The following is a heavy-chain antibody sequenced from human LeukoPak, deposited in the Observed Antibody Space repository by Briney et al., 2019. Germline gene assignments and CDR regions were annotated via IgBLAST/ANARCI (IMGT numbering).Heavy chain of an antibody. D-gene: IGHD3-10*01. Sequence: ASVKVSCKASGGTFGSYAISWVRQAPGQGLEWMGGIIPIFGTANYAQKFQGRVTITADESTSTAYMELSSLRSEDTAVYYCGCITMVRGIGYYYMDVWGKGTTVTISS. J-gene: IGHJ6*03. V-gene: IGHV1-69*13. CDR3: GCITMVRGIGYYYMDV. CDR2: IIPIFGTA. CDR1: GGTFGSYA.